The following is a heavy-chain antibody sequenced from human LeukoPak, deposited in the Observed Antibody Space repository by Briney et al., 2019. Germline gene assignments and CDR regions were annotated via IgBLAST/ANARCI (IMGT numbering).Heavy chain of an antibody. CDR1: GGSISSGGYY. J-gene: IGHJ3*02. CDR3: ARYCSGGSCYNDAFDI. Sequence: PSETLSLTCTVSGGSISSGGYYWSWIRQHPGKGLEWIGYIYYSGSTYYNPSLKSRVTISVDTSKNQFSLKLSSVTAADTAVYYCARYCSGGSCYNDAFDIWGQGTMVTVSS. V-gene: IGHV4-31*03. CDR2: IYYSGST. D-gene: IGHD2-15*01.